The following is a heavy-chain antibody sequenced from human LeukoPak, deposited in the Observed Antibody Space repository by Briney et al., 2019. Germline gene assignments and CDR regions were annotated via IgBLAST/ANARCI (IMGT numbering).Heavy chain of an antibody. CDR1: GGSFSDYY. V-gene: IGHV4-34*01. J-gene: IGHJ4*02. Sequence: SETLSLTCAVYGGSFSDYYWSWIRQPPGKGLEWIGEINHSGSTNYNPSLKSRVTISVDTSKNQFSLKLSSVTAADTAVYYCARSIAARRGYIDYWGQGTLVTVSS. CDR3: ARSIAARRGYIDY. D-gene: IGHD6-6*01. CDR2: INHSGST.